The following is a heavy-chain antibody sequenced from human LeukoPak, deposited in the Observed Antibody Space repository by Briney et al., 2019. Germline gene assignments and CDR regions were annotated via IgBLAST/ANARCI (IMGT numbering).Heavy chain of an antibody. CDR3: AGMTTVTKGDY. CDR2: INHSGST. Sequence: TPSETLSLTCAVYGGSFSGYYWSWIRQPPGKGLEWIGEINHSGSTNYNPSLKSRVTISVDSSKNQFSLKLSSVTAADTAVYYCAGMTTVTKGDYWGQGTLVTVSS. D-gene: IGHD4-11*01. CDR1: GGSFSGYY. J-gene: IGHJ4*02. V-gene: IGHV4-34*01.